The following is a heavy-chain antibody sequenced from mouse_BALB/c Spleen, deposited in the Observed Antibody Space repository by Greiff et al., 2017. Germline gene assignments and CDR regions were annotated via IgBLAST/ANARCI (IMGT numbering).Heavy chain of an antibody. Sequence: QVQLKQSGAELVRPGSSVKISCKASGYAFSSYWMNWVKQRPGQGLEWIGQIYPGDGDTNYNGKFKGKATLTADKSSSTAYMQLSSLTSEDSAVYFCARRRYDSAMDDWGQGTSVTVSS. CDR3: ARRRYDSAMDD. CDR2: IYPGDGDT. V-gene: IGHV1-80*01. D-gene: IGHD2-14*01. J-gene: IGHJ4*01. CDR1: GYAFSSYW.